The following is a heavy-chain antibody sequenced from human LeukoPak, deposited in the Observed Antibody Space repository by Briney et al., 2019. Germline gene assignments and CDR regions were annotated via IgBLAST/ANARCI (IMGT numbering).Heavy chain of an antibody. J-gene: IGHJ3*02. V-gene: IGHV3-53*01. CDR3: ATDMGVVHTQTRIGIFAFDI. CDR1: GFTVSSNY. D-gene: IGHD3-22*01. CDR2: IYSGGST. Sequence: GGSLRLSCAASGFTVSSNYMSWVRQAPGKGLEWVSVIYSGGSTYYADSVKGRFTISRDNSKNTLYLQMNSLRAEDTAVYYCATDMGVVHTQTRIGIFAFDIWGQGTMVTVSS.